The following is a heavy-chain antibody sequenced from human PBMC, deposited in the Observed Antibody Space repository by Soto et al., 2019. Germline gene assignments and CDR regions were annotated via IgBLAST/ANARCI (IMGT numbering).Heavy chain of an antibody. J-gene: IGHJ4*02. D-gene: IGHD1-7*01. V-gene: IGHV5-10-1*01. CDR1: GYSFTSYW. CDR2: VDPSDSYT. Sequence: LKISCKGSGYSFTSYWISWVRQMPGKGLEWMGRVDPSDSYTNYSPSFQGHVTISADKSISTAYLQWSSLKASDTAMYYCARGRYNWNYVGALDYWGQGTLVTVSS. CDR3: ARGRYNWNYVGALDY.